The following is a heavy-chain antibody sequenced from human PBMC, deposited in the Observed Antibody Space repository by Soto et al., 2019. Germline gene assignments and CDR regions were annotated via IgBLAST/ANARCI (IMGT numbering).Heavy chain of an antibody. CDR1: GYSFTSLD. CDR2: XQXXXXXT. J-gene: IGHJ4*02. CDR3: ARGVTAGVDY. D-gene: IGHD1-26*01. V-gene: IGHV1-8*01. Sequence: ASVKVSCKASGYSFTSLDINWVRQTAGQGLEXXGXXQXXXXXTXXAQKFQGRVTMARDTSINTAYMELTTLTSDDTAFYYCARGVTAGVDYWGQGTLVTASS.